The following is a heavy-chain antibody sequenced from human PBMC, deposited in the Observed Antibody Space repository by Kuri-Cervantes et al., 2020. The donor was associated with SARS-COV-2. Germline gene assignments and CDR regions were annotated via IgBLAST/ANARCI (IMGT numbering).Heavy chain of an antibody. D-gene: IGHD5-18*01. J-gene: IGHJ4*02. Sequence: GGSLRLSCAASGFTFSSYGMHWVRQAPGKGLEWVAFIRYDGSNKYYADSVKGRFTISRDNSKNTLYLQMNSLRAEDTAVYYCAKDQGDSYGISYFDYWCRGTLVTVSS. CDR2: IRYDGSNK. CDR1: GFTFSSYG. V-gene: IGHV3-30*02. CDR3: AKDQGDSYGISYFDY.